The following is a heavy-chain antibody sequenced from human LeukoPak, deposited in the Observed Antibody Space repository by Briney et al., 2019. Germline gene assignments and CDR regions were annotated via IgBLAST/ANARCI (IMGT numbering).Heavy chain of an antibody. D-gene: IGHD6-19*01. CDR1: GFSFSSYS. J-gene: IGHJ6*02. CDR2: ISSSSSYI. V-gene: IGHV3-21*04. Sequence: GGSLRLSCAASGFSFSSYSMSWVRQAPGKGLEWVSSISSSSSYIYFADSLKGRFTISRDNAKNSLYLQMNSLRAEDTALYYCAKDISVAGTYYYGMDVWGQGTTVTVSS. CDR3: AKDISVAGTYYYGMDV.